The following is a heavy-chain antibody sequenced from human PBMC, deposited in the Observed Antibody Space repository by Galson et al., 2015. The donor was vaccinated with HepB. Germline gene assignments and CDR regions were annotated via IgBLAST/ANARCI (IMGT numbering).Heavy chain of an antibody. D-gene: IGHD2-2*01. CDR3: TPQIVVVPAADYYYGMDV. J-gene: IGHJ6*02. V-gene: IGHV3-15*07. Sequence: IGVAQAPREDLGAGRGCRGEGDEGTLDYAAPVKGRFTISRDDSKNTLYLQMNSLKTEDTAVYYCTPQIVVVPAADYYYGMDVWGQGTTVTVPS. CDR2: CRGEGDEGTL.